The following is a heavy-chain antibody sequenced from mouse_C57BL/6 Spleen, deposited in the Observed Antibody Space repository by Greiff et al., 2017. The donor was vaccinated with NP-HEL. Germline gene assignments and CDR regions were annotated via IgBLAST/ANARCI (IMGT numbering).Heavy chain of an antibody. CDR2: INPNNGGT. CDR1: GYTFTDYN. V-gene: IGHV1-18*01. CDR3: ARRGSYWYFDV. Sequence: DVQLQESGPELVKPGASVKIPCKASGYTFTDYNMDWVKQSHGKSLEWIGDINPNNGGTIYNQKFKGKATLTVDKSSSTAYMELRSLTSEDTAVYYCARRGSYWYFDVWGTGTTVTVSS. J-gene: IGHJ1*03.